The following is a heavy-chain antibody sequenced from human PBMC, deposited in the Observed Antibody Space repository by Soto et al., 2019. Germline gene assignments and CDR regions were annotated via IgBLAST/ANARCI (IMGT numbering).Heavy chain of an antibody. J-gene: IGHJ4*02. Sequence: GGSLRLSCAASGFIFSSYAMSLVRRAQGKGLEWVSAISGSGGSTYYADSVKGRFTVSRDNSQNTLYLQMNSLRAEDTAVYYCADIGGYDSVGGTYWGQGALVTVS. V-gene: IGHV3-23*01. D-gene: IGHD3-16*01. CDR3: ADIGGYDSVGGTY. CDR2: ISGSGGST. CDR1: GFIFSSYA.